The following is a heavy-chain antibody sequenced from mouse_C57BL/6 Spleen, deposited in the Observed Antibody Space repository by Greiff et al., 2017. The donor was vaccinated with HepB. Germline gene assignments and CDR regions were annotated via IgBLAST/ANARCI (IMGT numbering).Heavy chain of an antibody. V-gene: IGHV5-4*01. CDR2: ISDGGSYT. CDR1: GFTFSSYA. CDR3: ARGAAQALPYFDY. J-gene: IGHJ2*01. D-gene: IGHD3-2*02. Sequence: EVQRVESGGGLVKPGGSLKLSCAASGFTFSSYAMSWVRQTPEKRLEWVATISDGGSYTYYPDNVKGRFTISRDNAKNNLYLQMSHLKSEDTAMYYCARGAAQALPYFDYWGQGTTLTVSS.